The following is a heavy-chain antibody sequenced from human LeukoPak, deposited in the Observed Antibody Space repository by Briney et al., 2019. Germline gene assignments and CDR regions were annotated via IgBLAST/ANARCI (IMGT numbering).Heavy chain of an antibody. D-gene: IGHD3-3*01. CDR3: AKAQGSSHYDFWRGFDP. V-gene: IGHV3-23*01. Sequence: PGGALRLSCAASGFTFSSFAMSWVRQAPGKGLEWVSGTCGSGGNTYYADSVKGRFTISRDNSKNTLYLQINSLTSEDTALYYCAKAQGSSHYDFWRGFDPWGQGTLVTVSS. CDR1: GFTFSSFA. J-gene: IGHJ5*02. CDR2: TCGSGGNT.